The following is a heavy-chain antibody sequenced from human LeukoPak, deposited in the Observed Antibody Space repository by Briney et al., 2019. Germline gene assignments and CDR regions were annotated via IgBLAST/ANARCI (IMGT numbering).Heavy chain of an antibody. V-gene: IGHV4-34*01. CDR2: INHSGST. CDR1: GGSISSYY. CDR3: ARGRSKWLLLPSTSHGYFQH. Sequence: SETLSLTCTVSGGSISSYYWNWIRQPPGKGLEWIGEINHSGSTNYNPSLKSRVTISVDTSKNQFSLKLSSVTAADTAVYYCARGRSKWLLLPSTSHGYFQHWGQGTLVTVSS. J-gene: IGHJ1*01. D-gene: IGHD3-22*01.